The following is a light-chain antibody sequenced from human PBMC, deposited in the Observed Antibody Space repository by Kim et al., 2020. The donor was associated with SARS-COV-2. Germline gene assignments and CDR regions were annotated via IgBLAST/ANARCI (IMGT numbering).Light chain of an antibody. V-gene: IGKV1-39*01. CDR1: HRISTY. CDR2: AAS. CDR3: QQSDSTPRT. Sequence: IQMTQSPSSVSASVGDRVNITCRSSHRISTYLNWYHQKPGKAPDLLIYAASNLHSGVPSRFSGSGSDTDFTLAINNLQPEDLGIYFCQQSDSTPRTFGQGTKLEI. J-gene: IGKJ2*01.